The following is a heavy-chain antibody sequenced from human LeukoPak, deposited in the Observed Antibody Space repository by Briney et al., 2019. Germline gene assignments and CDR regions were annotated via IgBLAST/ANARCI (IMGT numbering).Heavy chain of an antibody. CDR1: GFILSTYG. V-gene: IGHV3-NL1*01. CDR3: AKEGSVLDC. D-gene: IGHD1-26*01. J-gene: IGHJ4*02. CDR2: ISGSGSST. Sequence: GGSLRLSCAASGFILSTYGMYWVRQAPGKGLEWVSGISGSGSSTYYADSVKGRFTISRDNSKNTLYLQMNSLTAEDTAVYYCAKEGSVLDCWGQGTLVTVSS.